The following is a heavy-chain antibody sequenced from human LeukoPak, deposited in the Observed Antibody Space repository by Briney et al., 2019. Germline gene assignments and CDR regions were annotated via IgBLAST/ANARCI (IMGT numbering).Heavy chain of an antibody. CDR1: GYSISSGYY. CDR3: ARGVNSGYFDY. D-gene: IGHD1-26*01. J-gene: IGHJ4*02. CDR2: IYHSGST. V-gene: IGHV4-38-2*02. Sequence: SETLSLTCTVSGYSISSGYYWGWIRQPPGKGLEWIGSIYHSGSTYYNPSLKSRVTISVDTSKNQFSLKLRSVTAADTAVYYCARGVNSGYFDYCGQGTLVTVSS.